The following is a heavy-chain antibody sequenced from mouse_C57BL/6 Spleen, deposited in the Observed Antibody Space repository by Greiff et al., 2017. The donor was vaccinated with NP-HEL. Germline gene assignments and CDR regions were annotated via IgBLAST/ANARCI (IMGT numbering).Heavy chain of an antibody. J-gene: IGHJ2*01. Sequence: VQLQQSGAELVRPGASVTLSCKASGYTFTDYEMHWVKQTPVHGLEWIGAIDPETGGTAYNQKFKGKAILTADKSSSTAYMELRSLTSEDSAVYYGTRWDDYPYFDYWGQGTTLTVSS. CDR3: TRWDDYPYFDY. CDR2: IDPETGGT. D-gene: IGHD2-4*01. V-gene: IGHV1-15*01. CDR1: GYTFTDYE.